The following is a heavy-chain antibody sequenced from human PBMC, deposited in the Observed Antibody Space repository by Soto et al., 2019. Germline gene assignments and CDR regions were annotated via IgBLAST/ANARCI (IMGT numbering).Heavy chain of an antibody. Sequence: ASVKVSCKASGYTFTGYYMHWVRQAPGQGLEWMGWINPNSGGTNYAQKFQGRVTMTRDTSISTAYMELSRLTSDDTPVYYCARGSEYSSSRYAFDIRGQGTMVTVSS. CDR1: GYTFTGYY. J-gene: IGHJ3*02. D-gene: IGHD6-6*01. V-gene: IGHV1-2*02. CDR2: INPNSGGT. CDR3: ARGSEYSSSRYAFDI.